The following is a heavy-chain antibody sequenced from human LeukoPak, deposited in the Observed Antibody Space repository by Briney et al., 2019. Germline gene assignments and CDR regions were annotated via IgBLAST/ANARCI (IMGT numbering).Heavy chain of an antibody. J-gene: IGHJ4*02. V-gene: IGHV4-39*01. CDR3: ASQYCSSSSCYAGEHDY. CDR1: GGSISSSSYY. CDR2: LYYSGHT. D-gene: IGHD2-2*01. Sequence: PSETLSLTCTVSGGSISSSSYYWGWIRQPPGKGLEWIGCLYYSGHTYYNPSLKSRVTISIDTSKNQFSLSLTSVTAADAAVYYCASQYCSSSSCYAGEHDYWGQGTLVTVSS.